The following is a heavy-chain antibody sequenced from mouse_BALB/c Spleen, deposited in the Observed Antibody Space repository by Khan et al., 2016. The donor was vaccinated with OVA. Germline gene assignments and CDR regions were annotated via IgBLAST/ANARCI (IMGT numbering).Heavy chain of an antibody. J-gene: IGHJ3*01. CDR2: IDPDNGNT. CDR1: GFNIKDYY. D-gene: IGHD1-1*01. V-gene: IGHV14-1*02. CDR3: ARAVYSAWFAY. Sequence: VQLKQSGAELVRPGALVKLSCKASGFNIKDYYIHWVKQRPEQALEWIGWIDPDNGNTIYDPKFQGKATLTADTSSNTAYLPFSSLTSEDSAVLDCARAVYSAWFAYWGQGTLVTVSA.